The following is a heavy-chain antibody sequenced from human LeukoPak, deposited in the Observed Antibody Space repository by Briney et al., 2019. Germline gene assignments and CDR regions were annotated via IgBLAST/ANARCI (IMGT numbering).Heavy chain of an antibody. V-gene: IGHV1-46*01. CDR1: LCTLTKYY. J-gene: IGHJ4*02. CDR3: ARVGSSSWYSQFAY. Sequence: ASDPVSCKACLCTLTKYYILWLRPAPGQGLDWMGIVNPSDCSTRYAQKLQGRVTKTRDTSTSTAYMELGSLRSEGTAVYYCARVGSSSWYSQFAYWGQGTLVSVYS. D-gene: IGHD6-13*01. CDR2: VNPSDCST.